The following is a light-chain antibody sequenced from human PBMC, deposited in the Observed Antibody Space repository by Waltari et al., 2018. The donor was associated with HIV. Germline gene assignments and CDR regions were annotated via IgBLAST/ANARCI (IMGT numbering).Light chain of an antibody. CDR1: QAIDNY. CDR2: AAS. Sequence: DVQMTQSPFSLSASVGDRVTITFRASQAIDNYLVWFQQKPGKAPKSLLYAASSLQSGVPSKFSGSRSGRDFTLTISSLQPEDFATYYCQQYQSYPITFGQGTRLEIK. J-gene: IGKJ5*01. V-gene: IGKV1-16*02. CDR3: QQYQSYPIT.